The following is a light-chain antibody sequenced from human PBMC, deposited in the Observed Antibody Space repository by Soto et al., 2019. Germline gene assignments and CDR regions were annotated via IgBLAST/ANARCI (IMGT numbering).Light chain of an antibody. Sequence: DIQMTQSPSSLSASVGDRVTFTCRASQGIRNHLAWYKQKPGKVPKLLGYSASTLQSGVPSRFSGRGSGTDFTLTISSLQPEDVATYFFLTSNRCLWTFRQGTKVEIK. CDR2: SAS. J-gene: IGKJ1*01. CDR1: QGIRNH. V-gene: IGKV1-27*01. CDR3: LTSNRCLWT.